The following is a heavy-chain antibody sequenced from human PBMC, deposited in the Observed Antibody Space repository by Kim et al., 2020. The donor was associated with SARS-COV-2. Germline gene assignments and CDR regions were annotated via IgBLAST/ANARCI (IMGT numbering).Heavy chain of an antibody. D-gene: IGHD2-2*02. J-gene: IGHJ4*02. V-gene: IGHV3-64D*06. CDR3: VKSDCSSTSCYTFDS. CDR2: ISSNGGST. CDR1: GFTFRSFA. Sequence: GGSLRLSCSASGFTFRSFALHWVRQAPGKGLEYVSGISSNGGSTYYVDSVKGRFTISRDNSKNTLYLQMSNLRAEDTAVFYCVKSDCSSTSCYTFDSWGQGTLVTVSS.